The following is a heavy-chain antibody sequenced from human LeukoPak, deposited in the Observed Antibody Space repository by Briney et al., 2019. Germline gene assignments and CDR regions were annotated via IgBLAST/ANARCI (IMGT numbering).Heavy chain of an antibody. CDR3: AREVFDY. V-gene: IGHV3-69-1*01. Sequence: PVQPLDSPSVSSSGSTIYYADSVKGRFTISRDNAKNSLYLQMNSLRAEDTAVYYCAREVFDYWGQGTLVTVSS. J-gene: IGHJ4*02. CDR2: SSSGSTI.